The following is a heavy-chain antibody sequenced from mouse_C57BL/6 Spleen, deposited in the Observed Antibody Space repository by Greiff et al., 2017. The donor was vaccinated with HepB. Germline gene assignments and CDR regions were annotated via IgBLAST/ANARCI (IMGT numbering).Heavy chain of an antibody. CDR2: IYPGSGST. D-gene: IGHD1-1*01. V-gene: IGHV1-55*01. CDR3: ARGGSSSPWFAY. J-gene: IGHJ3*01. CDR1: GYTFTSYW. Sequence: QVQLKQPGAELVKPGASVKMSCKASGYTFTSYWITWVKQRPGQGLEWIGDIYPGSGSTNYNEKFKSKATLTVDTSSSTAYMQLSSLTSEDSAVYYCARGGSSSPWFAYWGQGTLVTVSA.